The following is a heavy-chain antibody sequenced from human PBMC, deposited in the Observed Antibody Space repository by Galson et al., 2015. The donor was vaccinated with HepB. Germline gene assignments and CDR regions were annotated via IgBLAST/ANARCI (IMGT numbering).Heavy chain of an antibody. J-gene: IGHJ4*02. CDR2: ISGSGSNT. V-gene: IGHV3-23*01. D-gene: IGHD6-19*01. Sequence: SLRLSCAASGFTFSNYAMSWVRQAPGKGLEWVSAISGSGSNTYYVDSVKGRFTISRDTSKNTLYLQMNSLRAEDTAVYYCAKERPSQYISGWDSDYWGQGTLVTVSS. CDR1: GFTFSNYA. CDR3: AKERPSQYISGWDSDY.